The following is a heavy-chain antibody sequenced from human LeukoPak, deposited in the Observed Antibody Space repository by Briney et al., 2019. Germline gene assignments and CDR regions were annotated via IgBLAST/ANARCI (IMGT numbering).Heavy chain of an antibody. J-gene: IGHJ4*02. CDR3: ASGDSSGYYYLDY. V-gene: IGHV4-34*01. Sequence: SETLSLTYAVYGGSFSGYYWSWIRQPPGKGLEWIGEINHSGSTNYNPSLKSRVTISVDTSKNQFSLKLSSVTAADTAVYYCASGDSSGYYYLDYWGQGTLVTVSS. CDR1: GGSFSGYY. CDR2: INHSGST. D-gene: IGHD3-22*01.